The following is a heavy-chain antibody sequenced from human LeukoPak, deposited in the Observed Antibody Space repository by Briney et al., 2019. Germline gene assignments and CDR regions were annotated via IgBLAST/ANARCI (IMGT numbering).Heavy chain of an antibody. CDR3: ARDSSGWYRSGYFDY. V-gene: IGHV1-18*01. Sequence: EASVKVSCKASGYSFTTYGINWVRQSPGQGLEWMGWISAYSGNTNYAQNLQGRVTMTTDTSTSTAYMELRILRSDDTAVYYCARDSSGWYRSGYFDYWGQGTLVTVSS. CDR1: GYSFTTYG. D-gene: IGHD6-19*01. J-gene: IGHJ4*02. CDR2: ISAYSGNT.